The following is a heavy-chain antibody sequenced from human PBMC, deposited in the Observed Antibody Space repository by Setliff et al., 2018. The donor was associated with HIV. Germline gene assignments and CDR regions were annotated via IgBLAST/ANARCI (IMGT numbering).Heavy chain of an antibody. V-gene: IGHV4-4*07. CDR2: MYRSGST. CDR3: ARQGAVTGHSFDY. Sequence: SETLSLTCSVSGGSISNHYWSWIRQPAGKGLEWIGRMYRSGSTNYNPSLKSRVTISVDTSKNLFSLRLSSVTAADTAVYYCARQGAVTGHSFDYWGQGTLVTVSS. J-gene: IGHJ4*02. D-gene: IGHD6-19*01. CDR1: GGSISNHY.